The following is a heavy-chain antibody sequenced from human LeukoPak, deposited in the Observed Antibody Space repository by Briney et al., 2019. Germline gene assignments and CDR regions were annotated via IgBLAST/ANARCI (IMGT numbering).Heavy chain of an antibody. J-gene: IGHJ4*02. CDR2: IKQDGSEK. CDR3: ARASFIAAAYYFDY. Sequence: GGSLRLSCAASGFTFSSYWMSWVRQAPGKGLEWVANIKQDGSEKYYVDSVKGRFTISRDNAKNSLYLQMNSLRAEDTAVYYCARASFIAAAYYFDYWGQGTLVTVSS. V-gene: IGHV3-7*04. D-gene: IGHD6-13*01. CDR1: GFTFSSYW.